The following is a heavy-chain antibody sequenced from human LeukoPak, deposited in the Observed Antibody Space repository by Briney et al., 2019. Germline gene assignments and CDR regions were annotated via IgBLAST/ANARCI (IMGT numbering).Heavy chain of an antibody. V-gene: IGHV4-39*07. Sequence: SETLPLTCTVSGGSISSRSYYWDWIRQPPGKGLEWIGSIYNSESTYYNPSLKSRVTISVDTSKNQLSLKVSSVTAADTAVYYCASGEPRYSSRIVVGDNWGQGTLVTVSS. CDR3: ASGEPRYSSRIVVGDN. CDR1: GGSISSRSYY. J-gene: IGHJ4*02. CDR2: IYNSEST. D-gene: IGHD3-22*01.